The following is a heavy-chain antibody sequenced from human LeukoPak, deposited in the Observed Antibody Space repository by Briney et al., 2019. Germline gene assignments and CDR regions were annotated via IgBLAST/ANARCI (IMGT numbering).Heavy chain of an antibody. CDR3: AKDMYSGSYSFDY. CDR2: ISYDGSNK. CDR1: GFTFSSYG. Sequence: TGRSLRLSCAASGFTFSSYGMHWVRQAPGKGLEWVAVISYDGSNKYYADSVKGRFTISRDNSKNTLYLQMNSLRAEDTAVYYCAKDMYSGSYSFDYWGQGTLVTVSS. V-gene: IGHV3-30*18. J-gene: IGHJ4*02. D-gene: IGHD1-26*01.